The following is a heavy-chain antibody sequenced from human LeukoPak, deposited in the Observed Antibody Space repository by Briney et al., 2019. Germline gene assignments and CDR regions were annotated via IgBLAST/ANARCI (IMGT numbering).Heavy chain of an antibody. CDR3: ARAPTTLWFGEFPPVD. V-gene: IGHV1-18*01. CDR1: GYTFTSYG. D-gene: IGHD3-10*01. CDR2: ISAYNGNT. J-gene: IGHJ4*02. Sequence: ASVKVSCKASGYTFTSYGISWVRQAPGQGLEWMGWISAYNGNTNCAQKLQGRVTMTTDTSTSTAYMELRSLRSDDTAVYYCARAPTTLWFGEFPPVDWGQGTLVTVSS.